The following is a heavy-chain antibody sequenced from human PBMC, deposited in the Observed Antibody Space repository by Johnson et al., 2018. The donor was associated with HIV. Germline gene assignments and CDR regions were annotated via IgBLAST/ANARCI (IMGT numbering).Heavy chain of an antibody. J-gene: IGHJ3*02. D-gene: IGHD2-15*01. CDR1: GFTFSSYG. CDR3: ARDGYCSGGSCYEEKSPDAFDI. CDR2: IWYDGSNK. Sequence: QVQLVESGGGVVQPGGSLRLSCAASGFTFSSYGMHWVRQAPGKGLEWVAVIWYDGSNKYYADSVTGRFTISRDNSKNTLYLQMNSLRAEDTAVYYCARDGYCSGGSCYEEKSPDAFDIWGQGTMVTVSS. V-gene: IGHV3-33*01.